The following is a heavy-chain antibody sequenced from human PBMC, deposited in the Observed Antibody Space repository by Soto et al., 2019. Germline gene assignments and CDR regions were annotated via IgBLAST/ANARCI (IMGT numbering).Heavy chain of an antibody. D-gene: IGHD3-22*01. V-gene: IGHV4-31*03. CDR3: ARVWDSSGPNFDY. Sequence: QVQLQESGPGLVKPSQTLSLTCTVSGGSISSGGYYWSWIRQHPGKGLEWIGYIYYSGSTYYNSSLKSRVTIAVDTSKNQFSLKLSSVTAADTAVYYCARVWDSSGPNFDYWGQGTLVTVSS. CDR2: IYYSGST. J-gene: IGHJ4*02. CDR1: GGSISSGGYY.